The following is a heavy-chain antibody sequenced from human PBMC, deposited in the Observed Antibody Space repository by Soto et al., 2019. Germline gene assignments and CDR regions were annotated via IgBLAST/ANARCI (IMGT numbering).Heavy chain of an antibody. D-gene: IGHD6-19*01. CDR3: ARDNLQWLAYFDY. J-gene: IGHJ4*02. CDR2: ISSSGSTI. Sequence: GGSLRLSSAASGVNFSDYCMSWIRQAPGKGLEWVSYISSSGSTIYYADSVKGRFTISRDNAKNSLYLQMNSLRAEDTAVYYCARDNLQWLAYFDYWGQGTLVTVSS. V-gene: IGHV3-11*01. CDR1: GVNFSDYC.